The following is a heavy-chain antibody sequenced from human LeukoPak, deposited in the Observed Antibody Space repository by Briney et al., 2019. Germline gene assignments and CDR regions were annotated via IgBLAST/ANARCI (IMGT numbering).Heavy chain of an antibody. CDR3: ARLRLGYYGSGSAV. Sequence: SETLSLTCTVSGYSISSGYYWGWIRQPPGKGLEWIGSIYHSGSTNYNPSLKSRVTISVDTSKNQFSLKLSSVTAADTAVYYCARLRLGYYGSGSAVWGQGTLVTVSS. D-gene: IGHD3-10*01. V-gene: IGHV4-38-2*02. CDR2: IYHSGST. CDR1: GYSISSGYY. J-gene: IGHJ4*02.